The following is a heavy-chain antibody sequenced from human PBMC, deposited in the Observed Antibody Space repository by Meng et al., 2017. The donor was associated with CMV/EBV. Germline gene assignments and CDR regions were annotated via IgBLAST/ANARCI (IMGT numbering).Heavy chain of an antibody. CDR1: GFTFSDYY. Sequence: CAASGFTFSDYYMSWIRQAPGKGLEWVSYISSSGSTIYYADSVKGRFTISRDNAKNSLYLQMNSLRAEDTAVYYCARERSQLDSSGYDDWGQGTLVTVSS. CDR2: ISSSGSTI. J-gene: IGHJ4*02. CDR3: ARERSQLDSSGYDD. V-gene: IGHV3-11*01. D-gene: IGHD3-22*01.